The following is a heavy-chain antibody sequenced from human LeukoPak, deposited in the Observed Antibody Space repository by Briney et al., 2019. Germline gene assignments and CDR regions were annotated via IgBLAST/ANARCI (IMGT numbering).Heavy chain of an antibody. D-gene: IGHD3-22*01. CDR3: ARDRHRRHYYDSSLHPPLDY. J-gene: IGHJ4*02. CDR1: GYTFTSYG. CDR2: ISAYNGNT. V-gene: IGHV1-18*01. Sequence: ASVKVSCKASGYTFTSYGISWVRQAPGQGLEWMGWISAYNGNTDYAQKFQGRVTMTTDTSTNTAYMDLRSLRSDDTAVYYCARDRHRRHYYDSSLHPPLDYWGQGTLVTVSS.